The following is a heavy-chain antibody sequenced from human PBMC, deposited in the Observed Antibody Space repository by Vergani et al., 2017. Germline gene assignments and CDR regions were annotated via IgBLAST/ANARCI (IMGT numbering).Heavy chain of an antibody. J-gene: IGHJ4*02. CDR1: GFSISTSEMR. CDR2: IDGDDDK. CDR3: ARERLVRRVIGRYVFDY. D-gene: IGHD3-10*01. Sequence: QVTMKESGPALVKTTQTLTLTCTFSGFSISTSEMRVSWIRQPPGKALEWLARIDGDDDKFYSTSLKTRLTISKDTAKNHVVLTLTNMDPGDTATYYCARERLVRRVIGRYVFDYWGQGPLVTASS. V-gene: IGHV2-70*04.